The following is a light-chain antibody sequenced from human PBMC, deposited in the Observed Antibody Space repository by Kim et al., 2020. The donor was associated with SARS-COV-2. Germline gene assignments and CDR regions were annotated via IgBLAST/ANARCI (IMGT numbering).Light chain of an antibody. V-gene: IGKV3-20*01. Sequence: SPGERATLSCRASQSVSGSYLAWYQQKPGQPPRLLIYGGSSRATGIPDRFGGSGSGTDFTLAISRLEPEDFAVYSCQQYANSPVTFGQGTRLEIK. CDR2: GGS. J-gene: IGKJ5*01. CDR1: QSVSGSY. CDR3: QQYANSPVT.